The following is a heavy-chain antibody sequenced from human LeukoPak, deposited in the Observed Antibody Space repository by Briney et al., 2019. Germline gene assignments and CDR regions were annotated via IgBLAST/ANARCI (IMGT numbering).Heavy chain of an antibody. D-gene: IGHD2-15*01. CDR1: GFSLSTSGGG. V-gene: IGHV2-5*02. Sequence: SGPTLVNPTQTLTLTCTFSGFSLSTSGGGVGWFRQPPRKALEWLALIYWDDAKRYSPSLKNRLTITQDTYNKQVVLTMTNMDPVDTATYYCAHTVTYSLGDAFDIWGQGTMVTVSS. CDR2: IYWDDAK. J-gene: IGHJ3*02. CDR3: AHTVTYSLGDAFDI.